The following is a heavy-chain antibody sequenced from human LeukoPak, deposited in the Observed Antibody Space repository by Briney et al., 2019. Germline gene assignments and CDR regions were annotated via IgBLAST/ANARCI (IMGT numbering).Heavy chain of an antibody. Sequence: PGGSLRLSCAASGFTFSSYGMHWVRQAPGKGLEWVAFIRYDGSNKYYADSVKGRFTISRDNSKNTLYLQMNSLRAEDTAVYYCAKDGDGHSYGYQDYYYYMDVWGKGTTVTVSS. V-gene: IGHV3-30*02. CDR3: AKDGDGHSYGYQDYYYYMDV. J-gene: IGHJ6*03. D-gene: IGHD5-18*01. CDR2: IRYDGSNK. CDR1: GFTFSSYG.